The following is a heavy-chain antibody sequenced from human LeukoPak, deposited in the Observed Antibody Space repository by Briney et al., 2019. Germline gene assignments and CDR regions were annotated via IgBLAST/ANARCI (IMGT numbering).Heavy chain of an antibody. CDR1: GGSISSSSYY. CDR3: ARATSTSCYAI. J-gene: IGHJ4*02. V-gene: IGHV4-61*01. Sequence: SETLSLTCTVSGGSISSSSYYWSWIRQPPGKGLEWIGYIYYSGSTNYNPSLKSRVTISVDTSKNQFSLKLGSVTAADTAVYYCARATSTSCYAIWGQGTLVTVSS. D-gene: IGHD2-2*01. CDR2: IYYSGST.